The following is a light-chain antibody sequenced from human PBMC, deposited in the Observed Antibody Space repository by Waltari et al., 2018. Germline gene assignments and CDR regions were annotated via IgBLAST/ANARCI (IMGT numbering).Light chain of an antibody. CDR2: IVR. Sequence: QSALTQPASMSGSPGQSITISCTGTSTDLAHYNVVSWYQHHPGKAPKLIIYIVRKRPSVISDRFSGSMSGITASLTISRLQAEDEAEYYCCSFAGNSYVFGTGTKVTVL. J-gene: IGLJ1*01. CDR3: CSFAGNSYV. V-gene: IGLV2-23*02. CDR1: STDLAHYNV.